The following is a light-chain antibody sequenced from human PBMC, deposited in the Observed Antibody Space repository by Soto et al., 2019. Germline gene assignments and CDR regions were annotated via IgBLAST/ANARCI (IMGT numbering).Light chain of an antibody. CDR2: LGS. V-gene: IGKV2-28*01. J-gene: IGKJ1*01. CDR1: QSLLHSNGYNY. Sequence: DIVMTQSPLSLPVTPGEPASISCRSSQSLLHSNGYNYLDWYLQKPGQSPQLLIYLGSNRASGVPDRFSGSGSGTDFTLKSSRVEAEDVGVYYCMQALQTRTFGQGTQVEIK. CDR3: MQALQTRT.